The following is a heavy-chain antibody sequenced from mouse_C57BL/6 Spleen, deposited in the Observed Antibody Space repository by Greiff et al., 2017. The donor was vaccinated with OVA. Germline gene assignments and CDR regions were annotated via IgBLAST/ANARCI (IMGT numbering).Heavy chain of an antibody. CDR3: AREDYGSSRAY. V-gene: IGHV1-64*01. CDR1: GYTFTSYW. D-gene: IGHD1-1*01. CDR2: IHPNSGST. J-gene: IGHJ3*01. Sequence: QVQLQQSGAELVKPGASVKLSCKASGYTFTSYWMHWVKQRPGQGLEWIGMIHPNSGSTNYNEKFKSKATLTVDKSSSTAYMQLSSLTSEDSAVYYCAREDYGSSRAYWGQGTLVTVSA.